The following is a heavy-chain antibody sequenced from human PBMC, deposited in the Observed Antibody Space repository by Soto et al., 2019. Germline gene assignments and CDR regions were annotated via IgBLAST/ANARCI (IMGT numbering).Heavy chain of an antibody. J-gene: IGHJ6*02. CDR3: ARGRGSSSVDYYYYYGMDV. V-gene: IGHV6-1*01. D-gene: IGHD6-6*01. Sequence: KQSQTLSLTCAISGDSVSSNSAAWNWIRQSPSRGLEWLGRTYYRSKWYNDYAVSVKSRITINPDTSKNQFSLQLNSVTPEDTAVYYCARGRGSSSVDYYYYYGMDVWGQGTTVTVSS. CDR1: GDSVSSNSAA. CDR2: TYYRSKWYN.